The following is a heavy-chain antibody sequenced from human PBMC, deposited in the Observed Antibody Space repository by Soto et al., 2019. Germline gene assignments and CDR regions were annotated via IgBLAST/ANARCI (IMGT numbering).Heavy chain of an antibody. CDR1: GYTFTSYA. D-gene: IGHD5-12*01. Sequence: VASVKVSCKASGYTFTSYAIHWVRQAPGQRLEWMGWINAGNGNTKYSQKFRGRVIITRDTSAGTAYMELRSLRSEDTAVYYCATPIVAFYWGQGTLVTVSS. CDR3: ATPIVAFY. J-gene: IGHJ4*02. CDR2: INAGNGNT. V-gene: IGHV1-3*01.